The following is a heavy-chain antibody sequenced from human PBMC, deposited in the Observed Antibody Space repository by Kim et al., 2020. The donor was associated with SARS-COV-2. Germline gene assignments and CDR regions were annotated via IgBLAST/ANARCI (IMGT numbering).Heavy chain of an antibody. Sequence: NSTPTLKSRVTISVDTSQHQFYLTLRSVTAADTAVYYCARVPPYPYYFDYWGQGTLVTVSS. J-gene: IGHJ4*02. V-gene: IGHV4-59*01. CDR3: ARVPPYPYYFDY.